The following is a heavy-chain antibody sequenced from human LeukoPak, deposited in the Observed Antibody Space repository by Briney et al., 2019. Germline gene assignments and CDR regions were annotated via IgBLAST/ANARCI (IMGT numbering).Heavy chain of an antibody. CDR1: GYTFSAYC. CDR3: ARDVGEEGPIWYSSGPYGD. D-gene: IGHD6-19*01. CDR2: INPNSGGT. V-gene: IGHV1-2*02. J-gene: IGHJ4*02. Sequence: EASVKVSCKASGYTFSAYCMHWVRQAPGQGLEWMGWINPNSGGTNYAQKFQGRVTMTRDTSISTAYMELSRLRSDDTAVYYCARDVGEEGPIWYSSGPYGDWGQGTLVTVSS.